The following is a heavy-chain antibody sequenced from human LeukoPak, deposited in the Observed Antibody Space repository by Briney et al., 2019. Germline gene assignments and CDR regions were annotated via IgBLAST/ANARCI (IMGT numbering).Heavy chain of an antibody. D-gene: IGHD3-9*01. J-gene: IGHJ4*02. Sequence: GGSLRLSCAASGFTFSSYGMHWVRQAPGKGLEWVAVISTDGSKRYYADSVKGRFTISRDNSKYTLDLQMNSLRDEDTAVYYCARNRGATGYYWVDYWGQGSLVTVSS. CDR3: ARNRGATGYYWVDY. CDR1: GFTFSSYG. V-gene: IGHV3-30*03. CDR2: ISTDGSKR.